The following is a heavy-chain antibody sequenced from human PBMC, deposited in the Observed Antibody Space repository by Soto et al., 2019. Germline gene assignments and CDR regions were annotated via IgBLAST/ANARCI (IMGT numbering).Heavy chain of an antibody. CDR1: GGSMSNYY. J-gene: IGHJ5*02. CDR2: IYYIGSI. Sequence: SETLSLTCTVSGGSMSNYYWIWIRQPPGTGLEWIGYIYYIGSINYNPSLKSRVTISVDTTRNQLSLNWTSVTSADTAVYYCARGYSPALGAPWARVNWFDPWGQGTLVTVSS. V-gene: IGHV4-59*01. CDR3: ARGYSPALGAPWARVNWFDP. D-gene: IGHD1-26*01.